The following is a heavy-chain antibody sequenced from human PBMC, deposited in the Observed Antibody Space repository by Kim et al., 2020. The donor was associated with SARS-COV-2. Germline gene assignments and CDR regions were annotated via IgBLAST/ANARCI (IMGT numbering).Heavy chain of an antibody. J-gene: IGHJ4*02. Sequence: SETLSLTCTVSGGPMDGHYWSWIRQSPGKGLEWIGYIYSSGSATYNSSLRSRVTMSIDMYKNQFYLTLTSVTAADTGKYYCARRTDLANFDYWGRGALVTVSS. CDR3: ARRTDLANFDY. D-gene: IGHD5-12*01. CDR1: GGPMDGHY. CDR2: IYSSGSA. V-gene: IGHV4-59*11.